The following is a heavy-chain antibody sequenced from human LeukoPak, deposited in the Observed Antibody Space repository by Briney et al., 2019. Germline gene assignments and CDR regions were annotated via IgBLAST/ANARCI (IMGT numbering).Heavy chain of an antibody. D-gene: IGHD6-19*01. CDR2: INHRGST. Sequence: PSETLSLTCGVNGGSFSGYYWRWIRQPPGKGLEWIGEINHRGSTNYNPSLKSRVTISVDTSKNQFSLKLSSVTAADTAVYYCARQYSSGWYKGYFQYWGQGTLVTVSS. J-gene: IGHJ1*01. CDR1: GGSFSGYY. V-gene: IGHV4-34*01. CDR3: ARQYSSGWYKGYFQY.